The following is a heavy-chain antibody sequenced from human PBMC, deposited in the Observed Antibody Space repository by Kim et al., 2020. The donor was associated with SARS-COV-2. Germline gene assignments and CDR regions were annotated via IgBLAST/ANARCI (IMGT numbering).Heavy chain of an antibody. CDR3: ARGVYSDSGRAGAFDS. Sequence: ASVKVSCKASGYTFTNYAMNWVRQAPGQGLEWMGWINTNTENPTYVQGFTGRFVFSLDTSVSTAYLQISSLKAEDTAVYYCARGVYSDSGRAGAFDSWGQGTLVTVSS. V-gene: IGHV7-4-1*02. CDR2: INTNTENP. CDR1: GYTFTNYA. J-gene: IGHJ4*02. D-gene: IGHD3-10*01.